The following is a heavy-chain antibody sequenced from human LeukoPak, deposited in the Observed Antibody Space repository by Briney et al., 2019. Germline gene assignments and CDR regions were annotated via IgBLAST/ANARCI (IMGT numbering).Heavy chain of an antibody. CDR2: IYYSGST. CDR1: GGSISSGDYY. CDR3: ARGRGYSYGLNWFDP. Sequence: PSETLSLTCTVSGGSISSGDYYWSWIRQPPGRGLEWIGYIYYSGSTYYNPYLKSRVTISVDRSKNQFSLKLSSVTAADTAVYYCARGRGYSYGLNWFDPWGQGTLVTVSS. J-gene: IGHJ5*02. D-gene: IGHD5-18*01. V-gene: IGHV4-30-4*01.